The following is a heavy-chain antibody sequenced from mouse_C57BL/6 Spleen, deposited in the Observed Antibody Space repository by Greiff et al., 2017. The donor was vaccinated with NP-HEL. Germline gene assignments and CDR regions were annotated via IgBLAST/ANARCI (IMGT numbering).Heavy chain of an antibody. V-gene: IGHV1-61*01. CDR1: GYTFTSYW. D-gene: IGHD2-5*01. CDR3: ARGGYSNLYWYFDV. J-gene: IGHJ1*03. Sequence: QVQLKQPGAELVRPGSSVKLSCKASGYTFTSYWMDWVKQRPGQGLEWIGNIYPSDSETHYNQKFKDKATLTVDKSSSTAYMQLSSLTSEDSAVYYCARGGYSNLYWYFDVWGTGTTVTVSS. CDR2: IYPSDSET.